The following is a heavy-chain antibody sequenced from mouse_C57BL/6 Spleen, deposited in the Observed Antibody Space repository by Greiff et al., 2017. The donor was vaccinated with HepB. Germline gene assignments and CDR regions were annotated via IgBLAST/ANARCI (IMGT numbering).Heavy chain of an antibody. CDR1: GFTFSDYY. D-gene: IGHD1-1*01. Sequence: DVQLVESEGGLVQPGSSMKLSCTASGFTFSDYYMAWVRQVPEKGLEWVANINYDGSSTYYLDSLKSRFIISRDNAKNILYLQMSSLKSEDTATYYCATDYGSGGFAYWGQGTLVTVSA. CDR2: INYDGSST. J-gene: IGHJ3*01. V-gene: IGHV5-16*01. CDR3: ATDYGSGGFAY.